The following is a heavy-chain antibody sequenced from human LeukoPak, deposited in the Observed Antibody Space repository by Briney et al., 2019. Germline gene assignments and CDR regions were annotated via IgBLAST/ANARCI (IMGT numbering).Heavy chain of an antibody. D-gene: IGHD5-12*01. CDR3: ARVRGYSDYGGLRRRARFDY. CDR1: GGSFSGYY. CDR2: INHSGST. V-gene: IGHV4-34*01. J-gene: IGHJ4*02. Sequence: PSETLSLTCAVYGGSFSGYYWSWIRQPPGKGLEWIGEINHSGSTNYNPSLKSRVTISVDTSKNQFSLKLSSVTAADTAVYYCARVRGYSDYGGLRRRARFDYWGQGTLVTVSS.